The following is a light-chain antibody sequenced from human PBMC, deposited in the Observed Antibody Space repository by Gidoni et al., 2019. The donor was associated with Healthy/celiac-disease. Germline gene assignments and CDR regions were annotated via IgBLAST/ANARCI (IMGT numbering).Light chain of an antibody. V-gene: IGLV1-40*01. CDR3: QSYDSSLSGYVV. CDR2: GNS. J-gene: IGLJ2*01. Sequence: QYVLTQPPSVSGAPGQRVTISCTGSSSNIGAGYDVHWYQQLPGTAPNLLIYGNSNRPSGVPDRFSGSKSGTSASLAITGLQAEDEADYYCQSYDSSLSGYVVFGGGTKLTVL. CDR1: SSNIGAGYD.